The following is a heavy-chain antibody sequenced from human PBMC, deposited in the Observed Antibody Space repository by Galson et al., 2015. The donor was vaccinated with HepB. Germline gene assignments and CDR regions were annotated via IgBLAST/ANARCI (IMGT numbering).Heavy chain of an antibody. Sequence: SVKVSCKASGGTFSSYAISWVRQAPGQGLEWMGGIIPIFGTANYAQKFQGRVTITADESTSTAYMELSSPRSEDTAVYYCAREILRGFCSSTSCQNYGMDVWGQGTTVTVSS. CDR3: AREILRGFCSSTSCQNYGMDV. V-gene: IGHV1-69*13. CDR2: IIPIFGTA. J-gene: IGHJ6*02. D-gene: IGHD2-2*01. CDR1: GGTFSSYA.